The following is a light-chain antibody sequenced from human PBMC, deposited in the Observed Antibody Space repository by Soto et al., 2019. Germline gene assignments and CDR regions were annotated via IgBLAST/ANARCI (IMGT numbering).Light chain of an antibody. CDR1: QSVSSSY. Sequence: EIVLTQSPGTLSLSPGERVTLSCRASQSVSSSYFGWFQQRPGQDPRLLIYDTFNRATGIPDRFSGSGSGTDFTLTISRLEPEDFAVYYCHQYSGPPYTVGQGNKLEIK. J-gene: IGKJ2*01. V-gene: IGKV3-20*01. CDR2: DTF. CDR3: HQYSGPPYT.